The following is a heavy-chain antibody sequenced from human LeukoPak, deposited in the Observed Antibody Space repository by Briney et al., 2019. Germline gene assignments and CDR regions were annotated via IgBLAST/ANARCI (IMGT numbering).Heavy chain of an antibody. V-gene: IGHV3-9*01. CDR3: AKAQFTSYYFDY. J-gene: IGHJ4*02. CDR1: GFTFDDYA. Sequence: GGSLRLSCAASGFTFDDYAMHWVRQAPGEGLEWVSGISWNSGSIGYADSVKGRFTISRDNAKNSLYLQMNSLRAEDTALYYCAKAQFTSYYFDYWGQGTLVTVSS. D-gene: IGHD2/OR15-2a*01. CDR2: ISWNSGSI.